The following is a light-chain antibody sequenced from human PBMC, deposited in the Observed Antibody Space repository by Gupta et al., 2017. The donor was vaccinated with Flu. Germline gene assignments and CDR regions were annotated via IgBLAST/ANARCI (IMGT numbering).Light chain of an antibody. CDR2: GNK. CDR1: SSNVGAGSS. J-gene: IGLJ1*01. V-gene: IGLV1-40*01. Sequence: QSVLAPPPSVSGAPGQMVTISCTGRSSNVGAGSSVQWYQQLPGTAPKLLIYGNKNRPSGVPGRFSGSKSGTSASLAIAGLQAEDEAVYYCQSYDSSLNVYVFGPGTTVTVL. CDR3: QSYDSSLNVYV.